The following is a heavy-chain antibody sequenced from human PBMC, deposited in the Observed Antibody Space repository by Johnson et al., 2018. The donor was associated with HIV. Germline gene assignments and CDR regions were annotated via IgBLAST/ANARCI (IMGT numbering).Heavy chain of an antibody. CDR1: GFTFSSYW. CDR2: IWYDGSNK. V-gene: IGHV3-33*08. CDR3: ARECQYSYDSSGCTYDAFDI. J-gene: IGHJ3*02. Sequence: QVQLVESGGGVVQPGRSLRLSCAASGFTFSSYWMSWVRQAPGKGLEWVAVIWYDGSNKYYADSVKGRFTISRDNSKNTLYLQMNSLRSEETAVYYCARECQYSYDSSGCTYDAFDIWGQGTMVTVYS. D-gene: IGHD3-22*01.